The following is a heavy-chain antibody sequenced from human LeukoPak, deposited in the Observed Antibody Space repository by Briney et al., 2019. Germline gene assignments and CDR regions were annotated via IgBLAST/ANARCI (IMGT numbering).Heavy chain of an antibody. V-gene: IGHV1-69*13. CDR1: GDTFSSYA. J-gene: IGHJ4*02. D-gene: IGHD3-10*01. Sequence: ASVKVSCKASGDTFSSYAFSWVRQAPGHGLEWMGGIIPIFGPANYAQKFQGRVTIVADESTSTAYMELSSLRSEDTAVYYCARGLWFGESYYFDYWGQGTLVTVSS. CDR3: ARGLWFGESYYFDY. CDR2: IIPIFGPA.